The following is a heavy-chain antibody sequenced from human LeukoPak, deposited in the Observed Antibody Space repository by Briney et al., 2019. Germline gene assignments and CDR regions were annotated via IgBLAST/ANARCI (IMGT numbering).Heavy chain of an antibody. V-gene: IGHV1-2*02. CDR1: GYTFTGYY. Sequence: ASVKVSCKASGYTFTGYYMHWVRQAPGQGLEWMGWINPNSGGTNYAQKFQGRVTMTRDTSISTAYMELSRLRSDDTAVYYCARDSKSPRITGTSRFDPWGQGTLVTVSS. CDR3: ARDSKSPRITGTSRFDP. D-gene: IGHD1-20*01. J-gene: IGHJ5*02. CDR2: INPNSGGT.